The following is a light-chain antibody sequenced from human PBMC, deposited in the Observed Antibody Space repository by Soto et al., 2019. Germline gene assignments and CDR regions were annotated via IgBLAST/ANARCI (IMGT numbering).Light chain of an antibody. CDR2: EVS. Sequence: QSALTQPASVSGSPGQSIAISCTGTSSDVGGYNYVSWYQQHPGKAPKLMIYEVSNRPSGVSNRFSGSKSGNTASLTISGLQAEDEAYYYCSSCTSSNTWVFGGGTKVTVL. V-gene: IGLV2-14*01. J-gene: IGLJ3*02. CDR3: SSCTSSNTWV. CDR1: SSDVGGYNY.